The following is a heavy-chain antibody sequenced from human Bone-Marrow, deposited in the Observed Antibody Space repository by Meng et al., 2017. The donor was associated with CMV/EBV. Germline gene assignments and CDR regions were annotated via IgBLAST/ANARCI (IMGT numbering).Heavy chain of an antibody. CDR3: ARDRDWIYAASNYYYYYGMDV. D-gene: IGHD2-2*03. Sequence: ASVKVSCKASGYTFTGYYMHWVRQAPGQGLEWMGWINPNSGGTNYAQKFQGRVTMTRDTSISTAYMELSRLRSDDTAVYYCARDRDWIYAASNYYYYYGMDVWGQGPTVTVSS. CDR2: INPNSGGT. V-gene: IGHV1-2*02. J-gene: IGHJ6*02. CDR1: GYTFTGYY.